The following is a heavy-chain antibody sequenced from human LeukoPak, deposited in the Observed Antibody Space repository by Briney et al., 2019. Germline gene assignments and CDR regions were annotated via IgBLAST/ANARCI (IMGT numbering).Heavy chain of an antibody. CDR3: ARGYSSGWYGERWLDP. J-gene: IGHJ5*02. CDR1: GDSVSSNSSA. Sequence: SQTLSLTCDISGDSVSSNSSAWNWIRQSPSRGLEWLGRTYYRSKWDTDYAVSVKSRIIIKADTSKNQSSLQVKSVTPEDTAVYYCARGYSSGWYGERWLDPWGQGTLVTVSS. CDR2: TYYRSKWDT. V-gene: IGHV6-1*01. D-gene: IGHD6-19*01.